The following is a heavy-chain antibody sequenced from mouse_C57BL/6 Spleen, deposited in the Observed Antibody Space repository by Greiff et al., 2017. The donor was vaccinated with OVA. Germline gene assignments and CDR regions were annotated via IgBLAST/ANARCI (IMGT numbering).Heavy chain of an antibody. CDR2: IYPGDGDT. J-gene: IGHJ3*01. CDR3: ARANWDFAY. V-gene: IGHV1-82*01. D-gene: IGHD4-1*01. CDR1: GYAFSSSW. Sequence: VQLQQPGPELVKPGASVKISCKASGYAFSSSWMNWVKQRPGKGLEWIGRIYPGDGDTNYNGKFKGKATLTADKSSSTAYMQLSSLTSEDAAVYFCARANWDFAYWGQGTLVTVSA.